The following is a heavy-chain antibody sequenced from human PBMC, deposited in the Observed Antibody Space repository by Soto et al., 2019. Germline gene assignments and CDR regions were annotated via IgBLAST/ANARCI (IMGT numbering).Heavy chain of an antibody. D-gene: IGHD2-21*01. Sequence: HPGGSLRLSCAASGFAFNTYAMHWVRQAPGKGLEYVSAISADGGSPYYAKSFEGRFTISRDNSKNTLYLQMGSLRAEDMAVYYCAARYCGTKRCFQFDYWGQGALVTVSS. J-gene: IGHJ4*02. CDR1: GFAFNTYA. CDR2: ISADGGSP. CDR3: AARYCGTKRCFQFDY. V-gene: IGHV3-64*01.